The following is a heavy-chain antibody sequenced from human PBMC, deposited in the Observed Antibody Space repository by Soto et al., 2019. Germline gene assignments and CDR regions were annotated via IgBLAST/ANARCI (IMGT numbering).Heavy chain of an antibody. CDR2: ISPDNGNT. CDR3: ARSLGYSGYAGMDV. V-gene: IGHV1-18*01. CDR1: GYTFTIYG. J-gene: IGHJ6*02. Sequence: ASVKVSCKASGYTFTIYGINWVRQAPGQGLEWMGWISPDNGNTNYAQKLQGRVTMTTDTSTSTAYMELRSLRSDDTAVYYCARSLGYSGYAGMDVWGQGTTVTVSS. D-gene: IGHD5-12*01.